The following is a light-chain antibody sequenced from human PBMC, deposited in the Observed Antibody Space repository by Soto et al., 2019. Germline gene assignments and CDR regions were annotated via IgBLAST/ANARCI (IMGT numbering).Light chain of an antibody. CDR3: QQSYRTPRT. CDR1: QTISRH. Sequence: DIQMTQSPSSLSASVGDRVTITCRASQTISRHLNWYQHKPGQAPKLPIYAASSLLIGVPSRFSGSGSGTDFTLTISSLQPEDFATYFCQQSYRTPRTFGQGTKLEIK. J-gene: IGKJ2*01. V-gene: IGKV1-39*01. CDR2: AAS.